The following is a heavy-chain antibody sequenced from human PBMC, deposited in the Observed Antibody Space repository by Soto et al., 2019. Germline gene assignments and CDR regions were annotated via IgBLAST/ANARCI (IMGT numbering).Heavy chain of an antibody. CDR2: IYYSGST. V-gene: IGHV4-39*01. J-gene: IGHJ5*02. CDR3: ARHIPVTMIENRFDP. D-gene: IGHD3-22*01. Sequence: KPSETLSLTCTVSGGSISSSSYYWGWIRQPPGKGLEWIGSIYYSGSTYYNPSLKSRVTISVDTSKNQFSLKLSSVTAADTAVYYCARHIPVTMIENRFDPWGQGTLVTVYS. CDR1: GGSISSSSYY.